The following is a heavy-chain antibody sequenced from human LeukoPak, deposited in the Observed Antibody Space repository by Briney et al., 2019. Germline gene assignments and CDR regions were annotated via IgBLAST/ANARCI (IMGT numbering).Heavy chain of an antibody. Sequence: ASVKVSCKASGYTFTSYGISWVRQAPGQGLEWMGRIIPILGIANYAQKFQGRVTITADKSTSTAYMELSSLRSEDTAVYYCARDGGRYSSSWYLTDAGDTFDYWGQGTLVTVSS. CDR3: ARDGGRYSSSWYLTDAGDTFDY. CDR1: GYTFTSYG. D-gene: IGHD6-13*01. J-gene: IGHJ4*02. CDR2: IIPILGIA. V-gene: IGHV1-69*04.